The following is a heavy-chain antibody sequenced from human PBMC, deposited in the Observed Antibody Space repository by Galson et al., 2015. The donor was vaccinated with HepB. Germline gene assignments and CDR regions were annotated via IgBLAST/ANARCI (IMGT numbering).Heavy chain of an antibody. Sequence: SLRLSCAVSGFTFSDFYMSWIRQAPGKGLEWVGVVSYDGSYTFYGDSVKGRFTISRDNSKNTVYLQMNGLKVNDTGVYYCARDLRSHCAGTCYPGEFDYWGQGTLVTV. CDR2: VSYDGSYT. CDR1: GFTFSDFY. CDR3: ARDLRSHCAGTCYPGEFDY. J-gene: IGHJ4*02. V-gene: IGHV3-30*03. D-gene: IGHD2-21*01.